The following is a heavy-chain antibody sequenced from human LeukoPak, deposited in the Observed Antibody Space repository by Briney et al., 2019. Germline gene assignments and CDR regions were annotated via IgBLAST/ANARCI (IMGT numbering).Heavy chain of an antibody. J-gene: IGHJ6*03. CDR2: IIPIFGTA. D-gene: IGHD1-26*01. CDR3: ASIKSGSYSYYYMDV. Sequence: AASVTVSCKASGGTFSSYAISWVRQAPGQGLEWMGGIIPIFGTANYAQKFQGRVTITTDESTSTAYMELSSLRSEDTAVYYCASIKSGSYSYYYMDVWGKGTTVTVSS. V-gene: IGHV1-69*05. CDR1: GGTFSSYA.